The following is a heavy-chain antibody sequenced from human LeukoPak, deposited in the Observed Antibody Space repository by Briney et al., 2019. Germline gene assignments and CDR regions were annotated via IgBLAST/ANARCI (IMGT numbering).Heavy chain of an antibody. J-gene: IGHJ4*02. Sequence: SETLSLTCTVSGGSISSYYWSWIRQPPGKGLEWIGYIYYSGSTNYNPSLKSRVTISVDTSKNQFSLKLSSVTAADTAVYYCARGGQYYYDWNFDYWGQGTLVTVSS. CDR3: ARGGQYYYDWNFDY. CDR1: GGSISSYY. V-gene: IGHV4-59*12. CDR2: IYYSGST. D-gene: IGHD3-22*01.